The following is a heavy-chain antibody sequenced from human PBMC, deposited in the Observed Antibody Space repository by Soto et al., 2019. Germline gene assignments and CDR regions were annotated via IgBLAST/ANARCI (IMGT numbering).Heavy chain of an antibody. CDR2: VYNSGNT. V-gene: IGHV4-4*07. D-gene: IGHD6-19*01. J-gene: IGHJ4*02. CDR3: ARTHWVSGTEY. CDR1: GGSMTGYF. Sequence: QVQLQESGPGLVKPSETLSLTCTVSGGSMTGYFWTWIRQSAGKGLEWIGHVYNSGNTDYNPSLGSRITMAVDTSKREFSLKVKSVTAADTAVYYCARTHWVSGTEYWGQGTLVTVSS.